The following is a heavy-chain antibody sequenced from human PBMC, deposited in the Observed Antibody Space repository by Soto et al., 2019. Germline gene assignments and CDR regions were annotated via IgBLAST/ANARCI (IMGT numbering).Heavy chain of an antibody. V-gene: IGHV4-34*12. CDR2: IFHGGHT. D-gene: IGHD3-22*01. CDR3: ARPHYDSNTFYSFFDY. Sequence: QVQLQQWGAGLLKPSETLFLTCAVYGESFSAYYWSWIRQPPGKGLEWIGEIFHGGHTNYSPSLKSRVTLSVDPSKNHFSLELTSVTAADTAVYYCARPHYDSNTFYSFFDYWDQGTLVTVSS. CDR1: GESFSAYY. J-gene: IGHJ4*02.